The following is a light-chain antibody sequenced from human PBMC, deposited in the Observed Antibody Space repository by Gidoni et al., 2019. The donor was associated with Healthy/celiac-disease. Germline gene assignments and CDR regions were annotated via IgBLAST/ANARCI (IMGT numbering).Light chain of an antibody. V-gene: IGLV2-14*01. Sequence: QSALTQPASVSGSPGQSITISCTGTSSAVGGYNYVSWYHQHPGKAPKLMIYEVSNRPSGVSNRFSGSKSGNTASLTISGLQAEDEADYYCSSYTSSSTLVFGGGTKLXV. CDR2: EVS. J-gene: IGLJ2*01. CDR1: SSAVGGYNY. CDR3: SSYTSSSTLV.